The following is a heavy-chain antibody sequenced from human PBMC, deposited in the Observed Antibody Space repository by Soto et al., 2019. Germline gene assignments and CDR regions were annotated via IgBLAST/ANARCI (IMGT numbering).Heavy chain of an antibody. CDR3: ARGWGRIFDY. CDR1: GGSCSGHY. D-gene: IGHD7-27*01. V-gene: IGHV4-34*01. J-gene: IGHJ4*02. Sequence: SETMSLTCAVYGGSCSGHYWNWFRQPPGKGLEWIGEINHSGSTNYNPSLKSRVTISVDTSKNQFSLKLSSVTAADTAVYYCARGWGRIFDYWGQGTLVTVSS. CDR2: INHSGST.